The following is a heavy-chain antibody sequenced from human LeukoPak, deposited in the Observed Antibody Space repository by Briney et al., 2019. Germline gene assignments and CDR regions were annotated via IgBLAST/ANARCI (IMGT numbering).Heavy chain of an antibody. CDR2: ISGSGGST. J-gene: IGHJ5*02. D-gene: IGHD1-14*01. Sequence: GGSLRLSCAASGFTFSSYWMSWVRQAPGKGLEWVSAISGSGGSTYYADSVKGRFTISRDNAKKSLYLQMNSLRAEDTAVYYCARAAQPGFDPWGQGTLVTVSS. CDR3: ARAAQPGFDP. V-gene: IGHV3-23*01. CDR1: GFTFSSYW.